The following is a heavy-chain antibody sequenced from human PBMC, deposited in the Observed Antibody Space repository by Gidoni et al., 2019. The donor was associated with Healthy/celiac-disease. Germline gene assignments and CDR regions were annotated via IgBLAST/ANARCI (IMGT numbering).Heavy chain of an antibody. CDR3: ARAPGDTAMASDY. J-gene: IGHJ4*02. CDR1: SSYS. D-gene: IGHD5-18*01. CDR2: ISSSSITI. V-gene: IGHV3-48*01. Sequence: SSYSMNWGRQAPGKGLEWVSYISSSSITIYYADSVKGRFTISSDNAKNSLYLQMNSLRAEDTAVYYCARAPGDTAMASDYWGQGTLVTVSS.